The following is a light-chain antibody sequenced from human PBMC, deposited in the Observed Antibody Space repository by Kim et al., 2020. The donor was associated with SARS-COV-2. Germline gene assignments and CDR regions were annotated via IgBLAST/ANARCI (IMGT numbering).Light chain of an antibody. J-gene: IGLJ2*01. CDR2: EDA. V-gene: IGLV6-57*02. Sequence: SIASKPVQWYKQRPGSVPTTVIYEDALRPSGIPDRFSGSIDTSSNSASLTIYGLTTEDEAVYFCQSYEVFGGGTQLTVL. CDR3: QSYEV. CDR1: SIASKP.